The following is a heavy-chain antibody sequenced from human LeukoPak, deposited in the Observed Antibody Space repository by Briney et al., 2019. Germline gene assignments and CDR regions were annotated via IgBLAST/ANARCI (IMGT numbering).Heavy chain of an antibody. J-gene: IGHJ4*02. Sequence: GGSLRLSCAASGFTFSSYEMNWVRQAPGKGLEWVASINQDGSEKYYLDSVKGRFTISRDNAKNSLYLQMNSLRDEDTAVYSCARDGVRDGLYFDRWGQGTLVTVSS. CDR2: INQDGSEK. V-gene: IGHV3-7*01. D-gene: IGHD5-24*01. CDR1: GFTFSSYE. CDR3: ARDGVRDGLYFDR.